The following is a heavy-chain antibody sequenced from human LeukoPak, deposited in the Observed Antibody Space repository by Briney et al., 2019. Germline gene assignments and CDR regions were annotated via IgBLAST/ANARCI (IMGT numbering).Heavy chain of an antibody. V-gene: IGHV3-23*01. CDR2: ISGSADGT. D-gene: IGHD3-22*01. Sequence: PGGSLRLSCAASGFAFSDYSMSWVRQAPGKGLEWLSAISGSADGTYYTDSVKGRFTISGDNSKNTLYLQMNSLRAEDTAVYYCVKERDSRGYFDYWGQGTLVTVSS. CDR3: VKERDSRGYFDY. CDR1: GFAFSDYS. J-gene: IGHJ4*02.